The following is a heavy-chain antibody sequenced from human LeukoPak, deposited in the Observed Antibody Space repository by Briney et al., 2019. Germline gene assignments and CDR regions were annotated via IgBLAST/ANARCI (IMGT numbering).Heavy chain of an antibody. D-gene: IGHD2-15*01. CDR3: GEDSNYSSGGLGAFDT. CDR2: IKQDGSGK. Sequence: GGSLRLSCAASGFTFSSYWMSWVRQAPGKGLEWVANIKQDGSGKYYVDSVKGRFTISRDNAKNSLYLQMNSLRAEDTGVYYCGEDSNYSSGGLGAFDTTGQGTRVTVST. J-gene: IGHJ3*02. CDR1: GFTFSSYW. V-gene: IGHV3-7*01.